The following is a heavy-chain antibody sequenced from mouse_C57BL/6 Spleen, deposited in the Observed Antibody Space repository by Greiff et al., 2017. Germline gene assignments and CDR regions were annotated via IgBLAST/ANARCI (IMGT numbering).Heavy chain of an antibody. CDR1: GFNIKDDY. Sequence: VQLKESGAELVRPGASVKLSCTASGFNIKDDYMHWVKQRPEQGLEWIGWIDPENGDTEYASKFQGKATITADTSSTTAYLQLSSLTSEDTAVYYCTIYYGNVYAMDYWGQGTSVTVSS. D-gene: IGHD2-1*01. CDR3: TIYYGNVYAMDY. V-gene: IGHV14-4*01. J-gene: IGHJ4*01. CDR2: IDPENGDT.